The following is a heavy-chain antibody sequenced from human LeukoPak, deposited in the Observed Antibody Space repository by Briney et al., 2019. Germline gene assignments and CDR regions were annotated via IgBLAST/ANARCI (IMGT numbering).Heavy chain of an antibody. D-gene: IGHD6-19*01. V-gene: IGHV3-30*03. CDR3: ARDRSSGWYGYFDY. CDR1: GFTFSSYG. Sequence: GGSLRLSCAASGFTFSSYGMHWVRQAPGKGLEWVAVISYDGSNKYYADSVKGRFTISRDNSKNTLYLQMNSLRAEDTAVYYCARDRSSGWYGYFDYWGQGTLVTVSS. CDR2: ISYDGSNK. J-gene: IGHJ4*02.